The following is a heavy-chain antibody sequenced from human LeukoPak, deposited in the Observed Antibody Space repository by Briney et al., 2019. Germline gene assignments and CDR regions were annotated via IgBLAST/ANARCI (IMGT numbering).Heavy chain of an antibody. CDR2: IFDDGSRE. D-gene: IGHD3-3*01. J-gene: IGHJ4*02. Sequence: GGSLRLSCAAYGFIFNNYGMHWVRQAPGKGLEWVAVIFDDGSREHFAESVKGRFTISRDNSKNTVLLQMNSLRAEDTGVYYCARDFKSGYVDSWGQGILVTVSS. V-gene: IGHV3-33*01. CDR3: ARDFKSGYVDS. CDR1: GFIFNNYG.